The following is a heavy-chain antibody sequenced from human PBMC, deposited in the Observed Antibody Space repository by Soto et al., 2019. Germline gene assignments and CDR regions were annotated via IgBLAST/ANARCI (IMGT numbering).Heavy chain of an antibody. CDR2: IYHSGST. CDR1: SGSIGSSNW. J-gene: IGHJ6*04. Sequence: SETLSLTCAVSSGSIGSSNWWSWVRQPPGKGLEWIGEIYHSGSTNYNPSLKSRVTISVDKSKNQFSLKLSSVTAADTAVYYCARGLLKAIFGVVGVWGKGTTVTVSS. D-gene: IGHD3-3*01. CDR3: ARGLLKAIFGVVGV. V-gene: IGHV4-4*02.